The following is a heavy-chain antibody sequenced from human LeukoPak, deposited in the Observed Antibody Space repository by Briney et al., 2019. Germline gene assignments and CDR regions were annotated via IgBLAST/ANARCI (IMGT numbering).Heavy chain of an antibody. CDR1: GYTFTGYY. CDR2: INPNSGGT. J-gene: IGHJ5*02. CDR3: ARVLTAAVNCFDP. Sequence: ASVKVSCKASGYTFTGYYMHWVRQAPGQGLEWMGWINPNSGGTNYAQKFQGRVTMTRDTSISTAYMELSRLRSDDTAVYYCARVLTAAVNCFDPWGQGTLVTVSS. V-gene: IGHV1-2*02. D-gene: IGHD6-13*01.